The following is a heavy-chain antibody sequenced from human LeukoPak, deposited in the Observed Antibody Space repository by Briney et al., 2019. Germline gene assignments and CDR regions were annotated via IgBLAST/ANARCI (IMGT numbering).Heavy chain of an antibody. CDR3: ARRGAGSGYADY. CDR1: GGSFGGYY. CDR2: INHRGST. J-gene: IGHJ4*02. V-gene: IGHV4-34*01. Sequence: PSETLSLTCAVDGGSFGGYYWSWIRQPPGKGLEWIGEINHRGSTNYNPSLKSRVNISVDTSNNQFSLKLSSVTAADTAVYYCARRGAGSGYADYWGQGTLVTVSS. D-gene: IGHD5-12*01.